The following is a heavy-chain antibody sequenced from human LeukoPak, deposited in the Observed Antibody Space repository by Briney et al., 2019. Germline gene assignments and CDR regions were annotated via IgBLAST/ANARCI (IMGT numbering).Heavy chain of an antibody. CDR1: GGSISSYY. J-gene: IGHJ5*02. D-gene: IGHD3-10*01. V-gene: IGHV4-59*08. CDR3: AKSMVRGLIMDP. Sequence: PSETLSLTCTVSGGSISSYYWSWIRQPPGKGLEWIGYIYYSGSTNYNPSLKSRVAISIDTSKNQFSLKLSSVTAADTAVYYCAKSMVRGLIMDPWGQGTLVTVSS. CDR2: IYYSGST.